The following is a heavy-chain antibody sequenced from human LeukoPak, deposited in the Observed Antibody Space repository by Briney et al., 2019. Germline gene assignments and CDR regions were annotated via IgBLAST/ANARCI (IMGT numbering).Heavy chain of an antibody. CDR3: ARDRIAVAAVDP. D-gene: IGHD6-19*01. CDR2: ISSSSSYI. Sequence: GGSLRLSCAASGFTFSSYSMNWVRQAPGKGLEWVSSISSSSSYIYYADSVGGRFTISRDNAKNSLYLQMNSLRAEDTAVYYCARDRIAVAAVDPWGQGTLVTVSS. CDR1: GFTFSSYS. V-gene: IGHV3-21*01. J-gene: IGHJ5*02.